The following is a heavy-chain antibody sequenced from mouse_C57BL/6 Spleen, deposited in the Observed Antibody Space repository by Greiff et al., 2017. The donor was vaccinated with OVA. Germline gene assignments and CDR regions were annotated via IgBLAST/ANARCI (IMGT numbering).Heavy chain of an antibody. Sequence: QVQLKESGPELVKPGASVKISCQASGSAFSRSWLNWVKQRPGPGLAWIGRIYPGDGDTNYNGKFKGKATLTADKSSSTAYMQLSSLTSEDSAVYFCAREGYYWYFDVWGTGTTVTVSS. CDR3: AREGYYWYFDV. J-gene: IGHJ1*03. V-gene: IGHV1-82*01. CDR2: IYPGDGDT. D-gene: IGHD2-2*01. CDR1: GSAFSRSW.